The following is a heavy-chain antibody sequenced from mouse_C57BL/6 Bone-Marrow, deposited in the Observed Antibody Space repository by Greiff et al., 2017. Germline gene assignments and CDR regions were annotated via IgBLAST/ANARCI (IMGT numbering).Heavy chain of an antibody. CDR1: GYTFTSYG. CDR3: ARSGGWLLRDFDY. J-gene: IGHJ2*01. D-gene: IGHD2-3*01. CDR2: IYPRSGNT. Sequence: VQLQQSGAELVKPGASVKISCKASGYTFTSYGISWVKQRTGQGLEWIGEIYPRSGNTYYNEKFKGKATLTADNSSSTAYMELRSLTSEDSAVYFCARSGGWLLRDFDYWGQGTTLTVAS. V-gene: IGHV1-81*01.